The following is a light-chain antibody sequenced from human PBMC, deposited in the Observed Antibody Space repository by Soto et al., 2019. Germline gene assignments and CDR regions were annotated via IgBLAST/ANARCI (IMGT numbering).Light chain of an antibody. J-gene: IGKJ1*01. Sequence: EMVLTQSPGTLSLSPGDRATLSCRASQSVSSSYLAWYQQKPGQAPRLLIYGASSRATGIPDRFSGSGSGTDFTLTISRLEPEDFAVYYCQQYGSSPPTFGPGTRVEIK. CDR3: QQYGSSPPT. V-gene: IGKV3-20*01. CDR2: GAS. CDR1: QSVSSSY.